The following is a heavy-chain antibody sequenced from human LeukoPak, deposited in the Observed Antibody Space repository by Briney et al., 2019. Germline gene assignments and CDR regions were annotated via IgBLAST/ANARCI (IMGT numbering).Heavy chain of an antibody. Sequence: SETLSLTCTVSGGSISSYYGSWIRQPAGKGLEWLVRIYTSGSTNYNPSLKSRVTISVDTSKTQFSLKLSSVTAADTAVYYCARDTFTVTTPDAFDIWGQGTMVTVSS. CDR1: GGSISSYY. J-gene: IGHJ3*02. CDR3: ARDTFTVTTPDAFDI. D-gene: IGHD4-17*01. V-gene: IGHV4-4*07. CDR2: IYTSGST.